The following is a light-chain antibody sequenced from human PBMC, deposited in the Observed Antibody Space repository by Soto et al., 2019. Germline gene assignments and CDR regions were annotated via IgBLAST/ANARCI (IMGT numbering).Light chain of an antibody. CDR2: NAA. V-gene: IGKV3-15*01. Sequence: EIVMTHSPATLSVSPGERATLSCRASQRIDTSLAWYQQRPGQAPRLLLYNAATRATGIPARFSGRGFGTEFTLTISSLQSEDFALYYCQQYYKWPPFTFGPGTTVDIK. CDR1: QRIDTS. J-gene: IGKJ3*01. CDR3: QQYYKWPPFT.